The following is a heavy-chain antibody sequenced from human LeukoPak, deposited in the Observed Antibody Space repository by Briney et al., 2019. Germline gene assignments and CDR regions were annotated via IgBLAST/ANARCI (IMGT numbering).Heavy chain of an antibody. J-gene: IGHJ6*02. Sequence: SETLSLTCTVSGGSISGHYWTWVRQPPGEGLEWIGQIHYSGKADYNPSLRSRITISVDTSKNQMSLKVTSVTAADTAVYYCARFGVAYDMDVWGQGTTVIVS. CDR1: GGSISGHY. D-gene: IGHD3-16*01. V-gene: IGHV4-59*11. CDR3: ARFGVAYDMDV. CDR2: IHYSGKA.